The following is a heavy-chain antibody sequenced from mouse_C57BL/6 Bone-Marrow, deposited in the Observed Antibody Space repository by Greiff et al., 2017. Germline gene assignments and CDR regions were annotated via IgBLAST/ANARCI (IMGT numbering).Heavy chain of an antibody. V-gene: IGHV5-15*04. J-gene: IGHJ1*03. CDR3: ARTYFDV. CDR2: ISNLAYSI. CDR1: GFTFSDYG. Sequence: EVKVEESGGGLVQPGGSLKLSCAASGFTFSDYGMAWVRQAPRKGPEWVAFISNLAYSIYYADTVTGRFTISRENAKNTLYLEMSSLRSEDTAMYYCARTYFDVWGTGTTVTVSS.